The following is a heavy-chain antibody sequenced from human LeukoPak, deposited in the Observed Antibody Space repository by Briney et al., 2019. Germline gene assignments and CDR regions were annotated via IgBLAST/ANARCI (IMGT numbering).Heavy chain of an antibody. CDR2: IYSSGST. CDR1: GFTVSSNY. D-gene: IGHD6-19*01. V-gene: IGHV3-53*01. CDR3: AKDDQYSSGC. Sequence: GGSLRLSCAASGFTVSSNYMSWVRQAPGRGLEWVSVIYSSGSTYYADSVKGRFTISRDNSKNTLYLQMNSLRAKDTAVYYCAKDDQYSSGCWGQGTLVTVSS. J-gene: IGHJ4*02.